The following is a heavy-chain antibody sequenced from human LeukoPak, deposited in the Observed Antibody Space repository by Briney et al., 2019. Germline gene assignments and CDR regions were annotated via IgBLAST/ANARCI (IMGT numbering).Heavy chain of an antibody. V-gene: IGHV5-10-1*01. Sequence: GASLKISCKGSGYSFTSYWISWVRQMPGKGLEWMGRIDPSDSYTNYSPSFQGHVTISADKSISTAYLQWSSLKASDAAMYYCARRYYDSSGYYFISWGQGTLVTVSS. CDR1: GYSFTSYW. D-gene: IGHD3-22*01. CDR3: ARRYYDSSGYYFIS. CDR2: IDPSDSYT. J-gene: IGHJ4*02.